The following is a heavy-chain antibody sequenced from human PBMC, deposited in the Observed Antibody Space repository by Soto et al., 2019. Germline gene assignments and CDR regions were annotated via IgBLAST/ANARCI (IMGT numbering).Heavy chain of an antibody. CDR1: GASVDTSGSS. Sequence: QVELQESGSGLVKPSQTLSLTCTVSGASVDTSGSSWTWIRQPPGRVLQFIGYIYHSETIYYNPSLRSRVTLPLDKSLNQFFLRLTSLTAAATAVYFCAGRINNNSAGYFDHWGPGSLVTVSS. J-gene: IGHJ4*02. V-gene: IGHV4-30-2*01. CDR2: IYHSETI. D-gene: IGHD1-1*01. CDR3: AGRINNNSAGYFDH.